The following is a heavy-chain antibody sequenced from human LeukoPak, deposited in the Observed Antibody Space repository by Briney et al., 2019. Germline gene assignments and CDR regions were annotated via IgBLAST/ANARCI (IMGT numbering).Heavy chain of an antibody. CDR3: ARVGNDGGDDAFDI. J-gene: IGHJ3*02. CDR2: IYYSGST. Sequence: SETLSLTCTVSGGSISSGDYYWSWIRQPPGKGLEWIGYIYYSGSTYYNPSLESRVTISVDTSKNQFSLKLSSVTAADTAVYYCARVGNDGGDDAFDIWGQGTMVTVSS. CDR1: GGSISSGDYY. V-gene: IGHV4-30-4*01. D-gene: IGHD2-21*01.